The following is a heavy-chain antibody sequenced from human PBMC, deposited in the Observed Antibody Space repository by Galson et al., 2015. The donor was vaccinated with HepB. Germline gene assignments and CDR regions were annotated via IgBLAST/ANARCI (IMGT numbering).Heavy chain of an antibody. Sequence: SLRLSCAASGFTFSSYAMHWVRQAPGKGLEWVPIISYDGSNKYYADSVKGRFTISRDNSKNTLYLQMNSLRAEDTAVYYCARDRRRIAAAGTSDWFDPWGQGTLVTVSS. CDR2: ISYDGSNK. J-gene: IGHJ5*02. CDR3: ARDRRRIAAAGTSDWFDP. CDR1: GFTFSSYA. V-gene: IGHV3-30*04. D-gene: IGHD6-13*01.